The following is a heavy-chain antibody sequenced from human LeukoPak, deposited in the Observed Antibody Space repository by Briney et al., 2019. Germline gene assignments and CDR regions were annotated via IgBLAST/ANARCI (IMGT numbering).Heavy chain of an antibody. CDR2: IYHSGST. Sequence: PSETLSLTCTVSGYSISSGYYWGWIRQPPGKGLEWIGSIYHSGSTYYNPSLKSRVTISVDTSKNQFSLKLSSVTAADTAVYYCAREGSATLYFDYWGQRTLVTVSS. CDR1: GYSISSGYY. D-gene: IGHD2-15*01. CDR3: AREGSATLYFDY. V-gene: IGHV4-38-2*02. J-gene: IGHJ4*02.